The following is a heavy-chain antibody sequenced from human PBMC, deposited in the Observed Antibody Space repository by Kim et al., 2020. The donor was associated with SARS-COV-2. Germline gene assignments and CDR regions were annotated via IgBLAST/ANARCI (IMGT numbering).Heavy chain of an antibody. V-gene: IGHV3-21*01. CDR1: GFTFSSYS. CDR3: ARAWTTYDFWSGYHFDY. J-gene: IGHJ4*02. D-gene: IGHD3-3*01. Sequence: GGSLRLSCAASGFTFSSYSMNWVRQAPGKGLEWVSSISSSSSYIYYADSVKGRFTISRDNAKNSLYLQMNSLRAEDTAVYYCARAWTTYDFWSGYHFDYWGQGTLVTVSS. CDR2: ISSSSSYI.